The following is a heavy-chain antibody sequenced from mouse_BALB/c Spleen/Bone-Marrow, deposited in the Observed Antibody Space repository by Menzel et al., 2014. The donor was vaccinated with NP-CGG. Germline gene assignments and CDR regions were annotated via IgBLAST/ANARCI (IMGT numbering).Heavy chain of an antibody. CDR2: ISGGGSYT. J-gene: IGHJ3*01. D-gene: IGHD2-4*01. Sequence: EVQLVESGGGLVKSGGSLKLSCAASGFTFSNYGMSWVRQTPEKRLEWVATISGGGSYTFYSDSVKGRFTISRDNAKNSLYLQLSSLRSEDTALYYCARHAYYDQTEVSFVYWGQGTLVTVSA. CDR3: ARHAYYDQTEVSFVY. V-gene: IGHV5-9-2*01. CDR1: GFTFSNYG.